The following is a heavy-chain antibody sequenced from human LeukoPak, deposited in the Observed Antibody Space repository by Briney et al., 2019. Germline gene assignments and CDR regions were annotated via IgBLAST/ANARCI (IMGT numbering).Heavy chain of an antibody. J-gene: IGHJ4*02. CDR3: ARSLSTAGIDY. CDR1: GYSIKTGRY. Sequence: SETLSLTCAVSGYSIKTGRYWGWIRPPPGKGLEWIGSIYQSGSTYYNPSLKSRITISVDKSKNQFSLNLRSLTAQDTAVYYCARSLSTAGIDYWGQGILVTVSS. CDR2: IYQSGST. V-gene: IGHV4-38-2*01.